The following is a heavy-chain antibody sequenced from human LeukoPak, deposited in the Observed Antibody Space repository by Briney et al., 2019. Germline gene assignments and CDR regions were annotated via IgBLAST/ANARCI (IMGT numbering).Heavy chain of an antibody. Sequence: ASVKVSCKVSGYTLTELSMHWVRQAPGKGLEWMGGFDPEDGETIYAQKFQGRVTMTEDTSTDTAYMELSSLRSEDTAVYYCATGRIVDSWSEAGGIDYWGQGTLVTVSS. V-gene: IGHV1-24*01. J-gene: IGHJ4*02. CDR2: FDPEDGET. D-gene: IGHD1-26*01. CDR3: ATGRIVDSWSEAGGIDY. CDR1: GYTLTELS.